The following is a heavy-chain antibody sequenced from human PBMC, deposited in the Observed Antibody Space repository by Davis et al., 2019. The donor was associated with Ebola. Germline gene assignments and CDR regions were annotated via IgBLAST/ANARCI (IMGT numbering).Heavy chain of an antibody. Sequence: SETLSLTCTVSGGSISSYYWSWIRQPPGKGLEWIGYIYYSGSTNYNPSLKSRVTISVDTSKNQFSLKLSSVTDADTAVYYCARGRFLEWVTRYYYYGMDVWGQGTTVTVSS. J-gene: IGHJ6*02. CDR3: ARGRFLEWVTRYYYYGMDV. D-gene: IGHD3-3*01. V-gene: IGHV4-59*01. CDR1: GGSISSYY. CDR2: IYYSGST.